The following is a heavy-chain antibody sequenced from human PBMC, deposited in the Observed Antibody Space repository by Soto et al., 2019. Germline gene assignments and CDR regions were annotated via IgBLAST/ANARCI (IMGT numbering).Heavy chain of an antibody. CDR2: IYYSGST. CDR1: GGSISSYY. D-gene: IGHD6-6*01. V-gene: IGHV4-59*01. J-gene: IGHJ4*02. CDR3: ARSEQLVFFDY. Sequence: KPSETLSLTCTVSGGSISSYYWSWIRQPPGKGLEWIGYIYYSGSTNYNPSLKSRVTISVDTSKNQFSLKLSSVTAADTAVYYCARSEQLVFFDYWGQGTLVTVSS.